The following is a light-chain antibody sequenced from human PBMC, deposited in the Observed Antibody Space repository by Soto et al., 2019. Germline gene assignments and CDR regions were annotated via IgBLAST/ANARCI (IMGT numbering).Light chain of an antibody. CDR1: NSDVGGYNF. CDR3: CSCAGRSVV. V-gene: IGLV2-11*01. J-gene: IGLJ2*01. CDR2: DVT. Sequence: QSALTQPRSVSASPGQSVTISCAGTNSDVGGYNFVSWYQQHPGEAPKLMIYDVTKRPSGIPDRFSGSKSGNTASLTISGLQADDEADYYCCSCAGRSVVFGGGTKVTVL.